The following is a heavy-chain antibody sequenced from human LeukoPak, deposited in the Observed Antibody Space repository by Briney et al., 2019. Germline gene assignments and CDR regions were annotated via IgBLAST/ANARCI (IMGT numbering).Heavy chain of an antibody. CDR2: LSGSGAGT. CDR3: ARDFLTFIVGATTVDY. Sequence: GGSLRLSCAASGFTFSDYALGWVRQAPGRGLEWVATLSGSGAGTYYSDSVQGRFTISRDNAKNSLYLQMNSLRAEDTAVYYCARDFLTFIVGATTVDYWGQGTLVTVSS. CDR1: GFTFSDYA. J-gene: IGHJ4*02. D-gene: IGHD1-26*01. V-gene: IGHV3-23*01.